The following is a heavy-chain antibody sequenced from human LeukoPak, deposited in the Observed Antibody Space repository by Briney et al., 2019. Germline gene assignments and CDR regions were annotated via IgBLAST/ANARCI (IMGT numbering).Heavy chain of an antibody. J-gene: IGHJ4*02. CDR3: AKGLPSGSYSE. D-gene: IGHD1-26*01. CDR1: GFTFDDYA. V-gene: IGHV3-9*01. Sequence: SLRLSCAASGFTFDDYAMHWVRQPPGKGLEWVSGISWNSGSIGYADSVKGRFTISRDNAKNSLYLQMNSLRAEDTAVYYCAKGLPSGSYSEWGQGTLVTVSS. CDR2: ISWNSGSI.